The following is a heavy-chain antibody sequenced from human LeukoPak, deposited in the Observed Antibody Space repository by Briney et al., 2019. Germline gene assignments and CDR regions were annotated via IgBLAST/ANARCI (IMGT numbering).Heavy chain of an antibody. CDR2: IFYTGST. CDR1: GVSISGNY. J-gene: IGHJ4*02. D-gene: IGHD3-22*01. V-gene: IGHV4-59*12. CDR3: ARSSSGGPGSFDY. Sequence: SETLSLTCTVSGVSISGNYWSWIRQPPGKGLEWIGYIFYTGSTNYNPSLKSRVTIFLDTSKNQLSLKLSSVSAADTAVYYCARSSSGGPGSFDYWGQGTLVTVSS.